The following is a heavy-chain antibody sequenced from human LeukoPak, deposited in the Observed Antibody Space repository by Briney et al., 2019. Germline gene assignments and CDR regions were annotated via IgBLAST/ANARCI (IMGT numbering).Heavy chain of an antibody. CDR2: VIPVLGKA. J-gene: IGHJ6*03. D-gene: IGHD3-16*01. Sequence: SVKVSCKASGGTFFNYGVTWVRQAPGQGLQWMGGVIPVLGKAHYAQSLQGRVTITADESTSTAYMELSSLRSEDTAVYYCARGLRGILGTYYYYYYMDVWGKGTTVTVSS. CDR3: ARGLRGILGTYYYYYYMDV. CDR1: GGTFFNYG. V-gene: IGHV1-69*13.